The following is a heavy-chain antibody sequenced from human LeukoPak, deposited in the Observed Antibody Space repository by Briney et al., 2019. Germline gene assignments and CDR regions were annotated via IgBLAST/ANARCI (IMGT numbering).Heavy chain of an antibody. Sequence: SVKVSCKASGGTFSSYGISWVRQAPGQGLEWVGGIIPIFGTANYAQKFQGRVTITTDESTSTAYMELSSLRSEDTAVYYCARLNTAMANFDYWGQGTLVTVSS. CDR2: IIPIFGTA. CDR1: GGTFSSYG. J-gene: IGHJ4*02. CDR3: ARLNTAMANFDY. V-gene: IGHV1-69*05. D-gene: IGHD5-18*01.